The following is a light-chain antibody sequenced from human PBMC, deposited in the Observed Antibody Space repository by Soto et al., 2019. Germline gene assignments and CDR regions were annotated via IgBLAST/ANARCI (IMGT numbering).Light chain of an antibody. CDR2: GAS. J-gene: IGKJ4*01. Sequence: EIVMTQSPATLSLSPGERATLSCRASQSVSSSYLSWYQQKPGQAPRLLIYGASTRATGIPARFSGSGSGTDFTLTISSLQPEDFAVYYCQQGSNWPPGLTFGGGTKVEIK. V-gene: IGKV3D-7*01. CDR1: QSVSSSY. CDR3: QQGSNWPPGLT.